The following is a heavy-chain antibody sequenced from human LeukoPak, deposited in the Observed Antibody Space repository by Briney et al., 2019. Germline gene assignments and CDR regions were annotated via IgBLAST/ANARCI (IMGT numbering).Heavy chain of an antibody. Sequence: PSQTLSLTCTVSGGSISSGSFYWSWIRQTAGKGLEWIGRIYPSGDSQYSPSFGSRVTISLDTRNQFSLKLSSVTAADTAVYFCARGYDRNGYQSRGFDYWGQGALVNVSS. V-gene: IGHV4-61*02. CDR3: ARGYDRNGYQSRGFDY. J-gene: IGHJ4*02. CDR2: IYPSGDS. CDR1: GGSISSGSFY. D-gene: IGHD3-22*01.